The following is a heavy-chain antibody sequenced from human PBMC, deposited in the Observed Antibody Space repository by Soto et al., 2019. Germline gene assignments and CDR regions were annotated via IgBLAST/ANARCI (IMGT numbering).Heavy chain of an antibody. CDR1: GGSISSGGYY. J-gene: IGHJ5*02. Sequence: PSETLSLTCTVSGGSISSGGYYWSWIRQHPGKGLEWIGYIYYSGSTYYNPSLKSRVTISEDTSKNQFSLKLSSVTAADTAVYYCARDFPGNWFDPWGQGTLVTVSS. V-gene: IGHV4-31*03. CDR3: ARDFPGNWFDP. CDR2: IYYSGST. D-gene: IGHD3-10*01.